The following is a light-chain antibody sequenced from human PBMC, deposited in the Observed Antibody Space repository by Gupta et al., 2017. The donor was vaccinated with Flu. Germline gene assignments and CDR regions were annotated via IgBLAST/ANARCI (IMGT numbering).Light chain of an antibody. CDR3: QQDNYSPLT. CDR1: QSVSSSR. Sequence: EIVLTHSPGTLSLSPGERATLSCRASQSVSSSRLAWYQQKPGQAPRLLIYGASSRATGIPDRCSGSGSGTDFTLTISRVEPEEFAVYYCQQDNYSPLTFGQGTKMEIK. CDR2: GAS. J-gene: IGKJ2*01. V-gene: IGKV3-20*01.